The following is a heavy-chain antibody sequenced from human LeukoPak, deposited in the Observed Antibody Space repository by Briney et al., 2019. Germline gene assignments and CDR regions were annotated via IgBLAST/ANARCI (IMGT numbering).Heavy chain of an antibody. CDR1: GFSFSSYG. CDR3: ARGSNSGYSIDY. Sequence: RSLRLSCAVSGFSFSSYGMHWVRQAPGKGLEWVAVIWYDGSNENYADSVKGRFTISRDNSKNTLYLRMNSLRAEDTAVYFCARGSNSGYSIDYWGQGTLVTVSS. D-gene: IGHD3-22*01. J-gene: IGHJ4*02. CDR2: IWYDGSNE. V-gene: IGHV3-33*01.